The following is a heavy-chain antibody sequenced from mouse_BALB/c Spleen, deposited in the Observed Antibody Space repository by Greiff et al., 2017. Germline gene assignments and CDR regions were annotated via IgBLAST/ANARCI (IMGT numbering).Heavy chain of an antibody. CDR1: GFSLSTSGMG. CDR3: ARYYDYDGFAY. V-gene: IGHV8-12*01. D-gene: IGHD2-4*01. Sequence: QVTLKESGPGILQPSQTLSLTCSFSGFSLSTSGMGVSWIRQPSGKGLEWLAHIYWDDDKRYNPSLKSRLTISKDTSRNQVFLKITSVDTADTATYYCARYYDYDGFAYWGQGTLVTVSA. CDR2: IYWDDDK. J-gene: IGHJ3*01.